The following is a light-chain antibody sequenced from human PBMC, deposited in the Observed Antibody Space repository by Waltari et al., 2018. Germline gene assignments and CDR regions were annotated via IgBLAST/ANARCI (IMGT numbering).Light chain of an antibody. Sequence: DIQMTQSPSTLSASVGDRVTITCRVSQTINNWLAWYQQKPGKAPNLLIFKASTLEGGVPSRFSGSASGAEFTLTINNLQPDDFATYYCQQYKSYPWTFGQGTKVEIK. CDR3: QQYKSYPWT. J-gene: IGKJ1*01. CDR2: KAS. CDR1: QTINNW. V-gene: IGKV1-5*03.